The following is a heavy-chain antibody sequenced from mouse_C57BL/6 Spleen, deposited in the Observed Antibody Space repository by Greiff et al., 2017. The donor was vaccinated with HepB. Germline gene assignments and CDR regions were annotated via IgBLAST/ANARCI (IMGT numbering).Heavy chain of an antibody. CDR1: GYTFTSYG. CDR3: ARSSDYYGSSYRGFAY. V-gene: IGHV1-58*01. J-gene: IGHJ3*01. D-gene: IGHD1-1*01. CDR2: IYIGNGYT. Sequence: VQLKQSGAELVRPGSSVKMSCKTSGYTFTSYGINWVKQRPGQGLEWIGYIYIGNGYTEYNEKFKGKATLTSDTSSSTAYMQLSSLTSEDSAIYFCARSSDYYGSSYRGFAYWGQGTLVTVSA.